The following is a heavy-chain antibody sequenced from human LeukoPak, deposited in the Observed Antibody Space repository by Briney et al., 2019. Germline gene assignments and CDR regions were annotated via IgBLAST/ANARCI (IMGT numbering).Heavy chain of an antibody. V-gene: IGHV3-48*02. Sequence: PGGSLRLSCAASGFTFSHYSMNWVRQPPGKGLEWVSYISSRGATVFYADSVKGRFTISRENDRNSVFLQMGGLRDEDTATYYCARVHGVFSTSTSYVANAYVWGKGTTVSVS. CDR1: GFTFSHYS. CDR3: ARVHGVFSTSTSYVANAYV. J-gene: IGHJ6*03. CDR2: ISSRGATV. D-gene: IGHD3-16*01.